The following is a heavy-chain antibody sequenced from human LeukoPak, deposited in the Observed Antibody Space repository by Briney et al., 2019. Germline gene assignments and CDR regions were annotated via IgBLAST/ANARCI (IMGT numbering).Heavy chain of an antibody. CDR1: GGTFSSYA. V-gene: IGHV1-69*13. CDR3: ARAEVAGYCSSTSCLYVDY. D-gene: IGHD2-2*01. J-gene: IGHJ4*02. CDR2: IIPIFGTA. Sequence: SVKVSCKASGGTFSSYAISWVRQAPEQGLEWMGGIIPIFGTANYAQKFQGRVTITADESTSTAYMELSSLRSEDTAVYYCARAEVAGYCSSTSCLYVDYWGQGTLVTVSS.